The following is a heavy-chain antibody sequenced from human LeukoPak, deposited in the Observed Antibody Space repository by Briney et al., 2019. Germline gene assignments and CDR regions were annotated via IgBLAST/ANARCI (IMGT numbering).Heavy chain of an antibody. D-gene: IGHD2-15*01. J-gene: IGHJ4*02. Sequence: SETLSLTCTVSGGSIASNSNYWVWIRQPPGKGLGWMGRIYYGGNTYYNPSLKSRVTISVDTSKNQFSLNLASVTAADTAVYYCARVGVFGYCTRDSCHSPFDCWGQGTLVTVSS. V-gene: IGHV4-39*07. CDR3: ARVGVFGYCTRDSCHSPFDC. CDR2: IYYGGNT. CDR1: GGSIASNSNY.